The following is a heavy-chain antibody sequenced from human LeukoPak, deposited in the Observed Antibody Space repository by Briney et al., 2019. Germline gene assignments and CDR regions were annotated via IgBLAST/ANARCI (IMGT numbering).Heavy chain of an antibody. CDR2: ISSSGSTI. CDR1: GFTFSSYE. CDR3: ARNYYGMDV. V-gene: IGHV3-48*03. Sequence: GGSLRLSCAASGFTFSSYEMNWVRQAPGKGLEWVSYISSSGSTIYYADSVKGRFTISRDNAKNSLHLQMNGLRAEDTAVYYCARNYYGMDVWGQGTTVTVSS. J-gene: IGHJ6*02.